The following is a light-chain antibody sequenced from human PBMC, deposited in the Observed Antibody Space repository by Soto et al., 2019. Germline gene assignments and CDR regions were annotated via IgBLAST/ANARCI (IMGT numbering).Light chain of an antibody. CDR2: DAY. J-gene: IGKJ4*01. CDR1: QSISTY. V-gene: IGKV3-11*01. Sequence: EIVLTQSPATLSLSPGERATLSCRASQSISTYLAWYQQKPGQAPRLLIYDAYNRATGIPARFSGSGSATDFTLTISSLEPEDFAVYYCQHRNRWPPGAAFGGGNKVEIK. CDR3: QHRNRWPPGAA.